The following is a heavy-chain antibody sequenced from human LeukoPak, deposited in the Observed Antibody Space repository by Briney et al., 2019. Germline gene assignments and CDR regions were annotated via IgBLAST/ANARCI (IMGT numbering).Heavy chain of an antibody. CDR1: GGSISSNSYY. V-gene: IGHV4-39*01. D-gene: IGHD3-10*01. Sequence: SETLSLTCAVSGGSISSNSYYWGWIRQPPGKGLEWIGSIYYSGSTYYNPSLKSRVTISVDTSKNQFSLKLSSVTAADTAVYYCARTRYYYNSRSYGAPYYFDYGGQGTLVTVSS. CDR3: ARTRYYYNSRSYGAPYYFDY. CDR2: IYYSGST. J-gene: IGHJ4*02.